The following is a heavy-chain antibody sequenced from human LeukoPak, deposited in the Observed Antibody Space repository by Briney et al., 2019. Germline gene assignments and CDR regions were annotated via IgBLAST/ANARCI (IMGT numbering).Heavy chain of an antibody. V-gene: IGHV4-4*07. Sequence: PSETLSLTCTGSGGSINNYFWSWVRQPAGEGLEWIGRIYTSGSTNYNPSLRSRVTISVDMSKNQFSLKLSSVTAADTAVYYCARDDPARMTATLDYWGQGILVTVSS. CDR1: GGSINNYF. D-gene: IGHD2-21*02. CDR2: IYTSGST. J-gene: IGHJ4*02. CDR3: ARDDPARMTATLDY.